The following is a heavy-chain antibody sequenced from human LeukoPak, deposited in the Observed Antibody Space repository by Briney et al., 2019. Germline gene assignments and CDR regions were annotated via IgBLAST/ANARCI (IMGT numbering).Heavy chain of an antibody. CDR1: GGSISSYY. J-gene: IGHJ4*02. V-gene: IGHV4-59*01. D-gene: IGHD3-22*01. CDR3: ARGHYDSSGEDY. Sequence: SETLSLTCTVSGGSISSYYWSWIRQPPGKGLGWIGYIYYSGSTSYNPSLKSRVTISVDTSKNQFSLKLSSVTAADTAVYYCARGHYDSSGEDYWGQGTLVTVSS. CDR2: IYYSGST.